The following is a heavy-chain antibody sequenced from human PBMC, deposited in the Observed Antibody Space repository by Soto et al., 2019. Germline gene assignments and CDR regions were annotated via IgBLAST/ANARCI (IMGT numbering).Heavy chain of an antibody. CDR2: INPNSGGT. D-gene: IGHD1-7*01. J-gene: IGHJ5*02. V-gene: IGHV1-2*02. CDR1: GYTFTGYY. Sequence: ASVEVSGKASGYTFTGYYIHWVRQAPGQGLEWMGWINPNSGGTNYAQKFQGRVTMTRDTSISTAYMELSRLRSDDTAVYYCAPCITGATRCWFDPWGQGTLVTVSS. CDR3: APCITGATRCWFDP.